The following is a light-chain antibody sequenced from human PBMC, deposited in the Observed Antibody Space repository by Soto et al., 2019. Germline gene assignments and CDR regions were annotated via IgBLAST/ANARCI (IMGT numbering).Light chain of an antibody. CDR2: GAS. J-gene: IGKJ2*01. CDR3: QQYGRSPPFT. Sequence: EIVLTQSPGTLSLSPGERATLSCRASQTVSSRYLAWYQQKPGQAPRLLMYGASNMATGIPDRFSGSGSGTDFNLTISRLEPEDVAVYFCQQYGRSPPFTFGQGTKVEIK. CDR1: QTVSSRY. V-gene: IGKV3-20*01.